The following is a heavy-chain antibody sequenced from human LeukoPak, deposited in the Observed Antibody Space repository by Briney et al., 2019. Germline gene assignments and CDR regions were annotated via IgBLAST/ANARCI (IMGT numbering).Heavy chain of an antibody. Sequence: ASVKVSCKAPGYTFTSYDINWVRQATGQGLEWMGWMNPNSGNTGYAQKFQGRVTMTRNTSISTAYMELSSLRSEDTAVYYCARRYGPVLRFLESIRFDPCGQGTLVTVSS. D-gene: IGHD3-3*01. CDR3: ARRYGPVLRFLESIRFDP. J-gene: IGHJ5*02. CDR1: GYTFTSYD. V-gene: IGHV1-8*01. CDR2: MNPNSGNT.